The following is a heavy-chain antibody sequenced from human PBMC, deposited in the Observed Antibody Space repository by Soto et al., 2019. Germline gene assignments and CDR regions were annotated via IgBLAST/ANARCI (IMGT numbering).Heavy chain of an antibody. D-gene: IGHD6-13*01. CDR1: GFTFRSYA. CDR2: ISYDGTNK. CDR3: ARGDSNSWSDF. Sequence: QVQLVESGGGVVQPGRSLRLSCAASGFTFRSYAMDWVRQAPGTVLEWVAVISYDGTNKYYADSVKGRFTISRDNSKNTLSLQMNSPTPEDTAAYYCARGDSNSWSDFWGQETLVTVSS. V-gene: IGHV3-30*01. J-gene: IGHJ4*02.